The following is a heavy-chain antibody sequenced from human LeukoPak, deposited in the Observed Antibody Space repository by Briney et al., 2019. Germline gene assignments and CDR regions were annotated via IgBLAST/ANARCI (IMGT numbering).Heavy chain of an antibody. CDR2: IKQDGSEK. CDR1: GFTFSSYG. Sequence: QAGGSLRLSCAASGFTFSSYGMHWVRQAPGKGLEWVANIKQDGSEKYYVDSVKGRFTISRDNAKNSLYLQMNSLRAEDTAAYYCARDQGMLQKTAFDYWGQGTLVTVSS. CDR3: ARDQGMLQKTAFDY. V-gene: IGHV3-7*01. J-gene: IGHJ4*02. D-gene: IGHD2-8*01.